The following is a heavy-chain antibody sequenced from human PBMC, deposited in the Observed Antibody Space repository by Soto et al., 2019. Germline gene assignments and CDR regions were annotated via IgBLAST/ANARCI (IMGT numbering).Heavy chain of an antibody. CDR1: GFSLSTSGVG. J-gene: IGHJ5*02. V-gene: IGHV2-5*02. D-gene: IGHD3-10*01. CDR3: AQSPSYYNHNWFDP. CDR2: IYWDDDK. Sequence: QITLKESGPTLVKPTQTLTLTCTFSGFSLSTSGVGVGWIRQPPGKALEWLALIYWDDDKRYSPSLKSRLTITKDTSKNQVVLTMTNMDPVDTATYCCAQSPSYYNHNWFDPWGQGTLVTVSS.